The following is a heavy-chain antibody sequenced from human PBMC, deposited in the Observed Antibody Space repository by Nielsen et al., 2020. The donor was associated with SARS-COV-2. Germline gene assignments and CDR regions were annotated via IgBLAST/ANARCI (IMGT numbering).Heavy chain of an antibody. CDR3: APLNDYGMDV. J-gene: IGHJ6*02. Sequence: GGSLRLSCAASGFTFDDYAMHWVRQAPGKGLEWVSGISWNSGSIGYADSVKGRFTISRDNAKNSLYLQMNSLRAEDTALYYCAPLNDYGMDVWGQGTTVTVSS. V-gene: IGHV3-9*01. CDR2: ISWNSGSI. CDR1: GFTFDDYA.